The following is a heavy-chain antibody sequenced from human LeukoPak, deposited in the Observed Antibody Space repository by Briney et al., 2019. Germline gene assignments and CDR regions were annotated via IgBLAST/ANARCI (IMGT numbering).Heavy chain of an antibody. J-gene: IGHJ4*02. Sequence: GASLKISCQGSDSSFTSYWISWVRQMPGKGLEWMGRIDPSDSYTNYSPSFQGHVTISTDKSISTAFLQWSSLKASDTAMYYCARWVRDFDYWGQGTLVTVSS. D-gene: IGHD2-21*01. CDR2: IDPSDSYT. CDR1: DSSFTSYW. V-gene: IGHV5-10-1*01. CDR3: ARWVRDFDY.